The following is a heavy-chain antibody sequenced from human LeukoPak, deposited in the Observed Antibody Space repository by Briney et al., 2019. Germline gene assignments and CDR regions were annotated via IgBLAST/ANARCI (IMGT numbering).Heavy chain of an antibody. Sequence: GGSLRLSCVASGFTFSTYSMSWVRQALGKGLEWVSGISGSGANTGYADSVKGRFTISRDNAKNSLYLQMNSLRAEDTAVYYCARDRITMIVVVMGAFDIWGQGTMVTVSS. V-gene: IGHV3-23*01. CDR1: GFTFSTYS. CDR2: ISGSGANT. J-gene: IGHJ3*02. D-gene: IGHD3-22*01. CDR3: ARDRITMIVVVMGAFDI.